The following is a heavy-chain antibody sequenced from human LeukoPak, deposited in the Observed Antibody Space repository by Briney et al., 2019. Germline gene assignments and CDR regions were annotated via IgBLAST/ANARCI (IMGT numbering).Heavy chain of an antibody. D-gene: IGHD3-10*01. J-gene: IGHJ6*03. CDR2: IIPIFGTA. V-gene: IGHV1-69*05. CDR1: GGTFSPYA. Sequence: ASVTVSCKASGGTFSPYAISWVRQAPRQGREWMGGIIPIFGTANYAPKFQGRVTITTDESTSTAYMELSSLRSEDTAVYYCARGILRGSYYYYYMDVWGKGTTVTVSS. CDR3: ARGILRGSYYYYYMDV.